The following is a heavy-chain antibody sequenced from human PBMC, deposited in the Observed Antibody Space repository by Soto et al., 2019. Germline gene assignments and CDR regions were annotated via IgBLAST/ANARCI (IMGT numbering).Heavy chain of an antibody. CDR1: GFAFSSYW. J-gene: IGHJ3*02. CDR2: IKPDGDEK. CDR3: ASPSLPGLYAFDM. V-gene: IGHV3-7*01. Sequence: EVQLAESGGGLVQPGGSLRLSCAASGFAFSSYWMTWVRQAPGKGLEWVANIKPDGDEKYYVDSVKGRFTISRDNAKNSLNLQMNGLRVEDTAVYYCASPSLPGLYAFDMWGQGTMVSVSS.